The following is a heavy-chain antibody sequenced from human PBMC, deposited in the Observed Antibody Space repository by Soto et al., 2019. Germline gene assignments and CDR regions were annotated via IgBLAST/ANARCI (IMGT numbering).Heavy chain of an antibody. V-gene: IGHV3-33*01. CDR3: ARDQGYCSGGSCYSVSYYMDV. CDR1: GFTFSSYG. Sequence: PGGSLRLSYAASGFTFSSYGMHWVRQAPGKGLEWVAVIWYDGSNKYYADSVKGRFAIPRDNSKNTLYLQMNSLRAEDTAVYYCARDQGYCSGGSCYSVSYYMDVWGKGTTVTVSS. CDR2: IWYDGSNK. J-gene: IGHJ6*03. D-gene: IGHD2-15*01.